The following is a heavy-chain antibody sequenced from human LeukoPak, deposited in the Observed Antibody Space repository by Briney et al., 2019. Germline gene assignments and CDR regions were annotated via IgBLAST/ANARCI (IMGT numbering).Heavy chain of an antibody. V-gene: IGHV4-4*07. CDR2: IYTSGST. Sequence: SETLSLTCTVSGGSISSYYWSWIRQPAGKGLEWIGRIYTSGSTNYNPSLKSRVTMSVDTSKNQFSLKLSSATAADTAVYYCAREVGHYDFWSADEWRWFDPWGQGTLVTVSS. D-gene: IGHD3-3*01. CDR3: AREVGHYDFWSADEWRWFDP. CDR1: GGSISSYY. J-gene: IGHJ5*02.